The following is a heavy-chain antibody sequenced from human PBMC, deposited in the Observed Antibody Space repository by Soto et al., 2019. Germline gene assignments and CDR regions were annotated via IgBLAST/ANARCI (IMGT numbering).Heavy chain of an antibody. CDR1: GYNFNKYA. CDR3: GRGAQYFDGTGFHAFDI. D-gene: IGHD3-22*01. CDR2: ISSGGDNT. V-gene: IGHV3-23*01. Sequence: GGSLRLSCVASGYNFNKYAVSWVRQAPGKGLEWVSAISSGGDNTHYADSVKGRFTITRDNSKNMLYLEMNSLTVEDTAVYYCGRGAQYFDGTGFHAFDIWGKGTRVTVS. J-gene: IGHJ3*02.